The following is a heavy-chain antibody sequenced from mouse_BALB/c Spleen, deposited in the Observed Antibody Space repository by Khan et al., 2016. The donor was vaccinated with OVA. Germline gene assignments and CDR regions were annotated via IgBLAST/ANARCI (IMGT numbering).Heavy chain of an antibody. D-gene: IGHD1-2*01. Sequence: EVQLQESGPGLVKPSQSLSLTCTVTGYSITSGYGWNWIRQFPGNKLEWMGHISYSGSTNYNPSLKSRISITRDTSKNHFFLQLNSVTNEDTATYYCTRTARIKYWGQGTTLTVSS. CDR1: GYSITSGYG. J-gene: IGHJ2*01. CDR3: TRTARIKY. V-gene: IGHV3-2*02. CDR2: ISYSGST.